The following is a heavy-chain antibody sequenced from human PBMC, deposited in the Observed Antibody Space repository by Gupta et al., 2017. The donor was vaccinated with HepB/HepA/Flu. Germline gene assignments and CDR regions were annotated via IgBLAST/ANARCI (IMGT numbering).Heavy chain of an antibody. D-gene: IGHD6-19*01. CDR3: ARDRHGYSSGWLNY. CDR2: ISYDGSNK. CDR1: GFTFSSYA. J-gene: IGHJ4*02. Sequence: QVQLVESGGGVVQPGRSLRLSCAASGFTFSSYAMHWVRQAPGKGLEWVAGISYDGSNKYYADSVKGRFTISRDNSKNTLYLQMNSLRAEDTAVYYCARDRHGYSSGWLNYWGQGTLVTVSS. V-gene: IGHV3-30-3*01.